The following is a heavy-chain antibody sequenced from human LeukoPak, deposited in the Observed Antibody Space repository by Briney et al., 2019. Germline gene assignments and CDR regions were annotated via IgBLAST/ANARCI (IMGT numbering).Heavy chain of an antibody. V-gene: IGHV3-33*08. Sequence: GGSLTLTLVSSVCIYVRYARHWLRQAAGKGLEWVAVTWNDGSKKYYAYSVKGRSTIARDNSKNTLYLQMNSLRAEDTAMYYGARGTSGIAAAGYFDYWGQGTLVTVSS. J-gene: IGHJ4*02. CDR3: ARGTSGIAAAGYFDY. CDR1: VCIYVRYA. D-gene: IGHD6-13*01. CDR2: TWNDGSKK.